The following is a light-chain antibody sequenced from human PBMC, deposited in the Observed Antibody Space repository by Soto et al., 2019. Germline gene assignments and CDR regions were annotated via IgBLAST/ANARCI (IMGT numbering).Light chain of an antibody. Sequence: DIQMTQSPSTLSASVGDRVTITCRASQSISSWLAWYQQKPGKAPKLLIYKASSLESGVPSRFSGSGSGTEFTLTISSLQPDEFETYSCQQYNSYPYTFGQGTKLEIK. J-gene: IGKJ2*01. CDR3: QQYNSYPYT. CDR2: KAS. V-gene: IGKV1-5*03. CDR1: QSISSW.